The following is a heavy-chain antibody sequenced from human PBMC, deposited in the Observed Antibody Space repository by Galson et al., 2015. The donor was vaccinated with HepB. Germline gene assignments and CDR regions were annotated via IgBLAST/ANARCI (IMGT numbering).Heavy chain of an antibody. D-gene: IGHD6-19*01. CDR1: GFTVSSNY. Sequence: SLRLSCAASGFTVSSNYMTWVRQAPGKGLEWVSVIYSGGSTYYADSVKGRFTISRDNSKNTLYLQMNSLRAEDTAVYYCARVRSSGWYGIDYWGQGTLVTVSS. V-gene: IGHV3-53*01. J-gene: IGHJ4*02. CDR2: IYSGGST. CDR3: ARVRSSGWYGIDY.